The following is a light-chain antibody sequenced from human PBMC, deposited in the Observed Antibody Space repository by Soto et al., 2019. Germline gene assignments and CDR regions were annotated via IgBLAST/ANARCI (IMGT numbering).Light chain of an antibody. J-gene: IGLJ2*01. CDR1: SSNIGTNT. V-gene: IGLV1-44*01. CDR2: NNN. Sequence: QYVLTQPPSASGTPGQRVTISCSGSSSNIGTNTVNWYQELPGTAPKLLIYNNNQRPSGVPDRFSGSKSGTSASLAISGLQSEDEADYYCAAWDDSLNGVLFGGGTKHTVL. CDR3: AAWDDSLNGVL.